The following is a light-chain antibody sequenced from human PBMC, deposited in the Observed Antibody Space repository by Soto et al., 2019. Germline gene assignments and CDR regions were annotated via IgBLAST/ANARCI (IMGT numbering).Light chain of an antibody. Sequence: HSVLTQPPSVSWAPGQRVTISCTGSSSNIWAGYDVHWYQQLPGTAPKLLIYGNSNRPSGVPDRFSGSKSGTSASLAITGLQAEDEADYYCQSYDSSLSGYVFGTGTKVTVL. CDR3: QSYDSSLSGYV. CDR2: GNS. V-gene: IGLV1-40*01. J-gene: IGLJ1*01. CDR1: SSNIWAGYD.